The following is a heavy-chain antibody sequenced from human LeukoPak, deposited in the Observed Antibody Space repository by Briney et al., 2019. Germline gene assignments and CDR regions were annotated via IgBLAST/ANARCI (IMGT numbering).Heavy chain of an antibody. J-gene: IGHJ3*02. Sequence: ASVTVSCTLSGYTLTELSMHWVRQAPRKGVEWMGGFDPADGETIYAQKFQGRVTMTEDTSTDTAYMELSSLRSEDTAVYYCATSRPTTGTTWPHPDAFDIWGQGTMVTVSS. CDR1: GYTLTELS. V-gene: IGHV1-24*01. CDR2: FDPADGET. CDR3: ATSRPTTGTTWPHPDAFDI. D-gene: IGHD1-1*01.